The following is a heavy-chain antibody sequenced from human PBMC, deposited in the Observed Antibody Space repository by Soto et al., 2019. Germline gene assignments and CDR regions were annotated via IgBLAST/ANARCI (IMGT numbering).Heavy chain of an antibody. Sequence: GGSLRLSCAASGFTVSSNYMSWVRQAPGKGLEWVSVIYSGGSTYYADSVKGRFTISRHNSKNTLYLQMNSLRAEDTAVYYCARGTRGHPYYYYYYMDVWGKGTTVTVSS. V-gene: IGHV3-53*04. CDR1: GFTVSSNY. CDR3: ARGTRGHPYYYYYYMDV. J-gene: IGHJ6*03. D-gene: IGHD1-1*01. CDR2: IYSGGST.